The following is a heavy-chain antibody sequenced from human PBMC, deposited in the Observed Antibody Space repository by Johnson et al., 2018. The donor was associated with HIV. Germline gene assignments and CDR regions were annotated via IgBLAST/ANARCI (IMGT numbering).Heavy chain of an antibody. J-gene: IGHJ3*02. D-gene: IGHD6-19*01. CDR3: ARGGIEVAGRIYDALDI. Sequence: QVHLVESRGGVVQPGRSLRLSCAASGFTFSTYDMHWVRQAPGKGLEWVAIISYDGSNKYYADSVKGRFTISRDNSKNTLYLQMNSLRAEDTAVYYCARGGIEVAGRIYDALDIWGHGTLVTVAS. CDR2: ISYDGSNK. V-gene: IGHV3-30*03. CDR1: GFTFSTYD.